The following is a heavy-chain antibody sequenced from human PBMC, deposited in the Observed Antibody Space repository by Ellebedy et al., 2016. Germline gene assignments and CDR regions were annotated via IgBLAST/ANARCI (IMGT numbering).Heavy chain of an antibody. V-gene: IGHV3-7*03. CDR1: GFTFSSYW. D-gene: IGHD3-10*01. CDR2: IKQDGSEK. Sequence: GESLKISXAASGFTFSSYWMSWVRQAPGKGLEWVANIKQDGSEKYYVDSVKGRFTISRDNAKNSLYLQMNSLRAEDTAVYYCAREDVVRGIVYYYYGMDVWGQGTTVTVSS. J-gene: IGHJ6*02. CDR3: AREDVVRGIVYYYYGMDV.